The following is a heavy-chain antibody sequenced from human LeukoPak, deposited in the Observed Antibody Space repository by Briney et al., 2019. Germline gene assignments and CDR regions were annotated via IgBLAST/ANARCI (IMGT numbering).Heavy chain of an antibody. CDR3: ARGSRSSTSCFMDV. V-gene: IGHV1-3*01. J-gene: IGHJ6*02. CDR1: EYTFISYS. Sequence: ASVKVSCKASEYTFISYSIHWVRQAPGQRLEWMGWINAGKGNTKYSQKLQGRVTVTGDTSASTAYMELSSLRSEDTAVYYCARGSRSSTSCFMDVWGQGTTVTVSS. CDR2: INAGKGNT. D-gene: IGHD2-2*01.